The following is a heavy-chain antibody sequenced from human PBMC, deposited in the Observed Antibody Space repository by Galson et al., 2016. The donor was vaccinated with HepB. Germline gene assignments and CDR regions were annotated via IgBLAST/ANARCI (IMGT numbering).Heavy chain of an antibody. D-gene: IGHD2-2*02. J-gene: IGHJ6*02. CDR1: GFTFSTYN. Sequence: SLRLSCAASGFTFSTYNMNWVRQAPGKGLEWVSSISNSNSYIYYTDSEKGRFTISRDNAKNSLYLQMNSLRAEDTAVYYCARDFGYCSSTSCYKGGLFYYYGMDVWDQGTTVTVSS. V-gene: IGHV3-21*01. CDR3: ARDFGYCSSTSCYKGGLFYYYGMDV. CDR2: ISNSNSYI.